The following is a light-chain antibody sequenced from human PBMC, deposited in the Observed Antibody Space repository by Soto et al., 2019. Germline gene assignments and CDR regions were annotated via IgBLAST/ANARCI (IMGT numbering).Light chain of an antibody. J-gene: IGKJ1*01. CDR2: GAS. CDR3: QSYGSSPRWT. CDR1: QSVSSSY. Sequence: IVLTQSPGALSLSPGERATLSCRASQSVSSSYLAWYQQKPGQAPRLLIFGASSRATGISDRFSGSGSGTDFTLTISRVEPEDFVMYYCQSYGSSPRWTFGQGTKVEIK. V-gene: IGKV3-20*01.